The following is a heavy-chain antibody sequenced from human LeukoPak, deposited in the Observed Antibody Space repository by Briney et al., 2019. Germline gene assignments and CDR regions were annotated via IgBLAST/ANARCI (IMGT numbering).Heavy chain of an antibody. V-gene: IGHV3-30*03. D-gene: IGHD1-26*01. CDR2: ISYDGSDK. CDR1: GFTFSSSG. Sequence: PGRSLRLSCAASGFTFSSSGMHWVRQAPGKGLEWVAVISYDGSDKYYADSVKGRFTISRDNSKNTLYLLVNSLRAEDTAVYYCARDFAGTSYAFDIWGQGTMVTVSS. CDR3: ARDFAGTSYAFDI. J-gene: IGHJ3*02.